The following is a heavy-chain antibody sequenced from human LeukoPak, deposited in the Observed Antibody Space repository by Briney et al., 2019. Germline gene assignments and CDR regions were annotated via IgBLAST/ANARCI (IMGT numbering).Heavy chain of an antibody. V-gene: IGHV3-33*01. CDR2: IWFDGSNK. CDR1: GFIFSNDT. Sequence: GGSLRISCAASGFIFSNDTMHWVRQAPGKGLEWVAFIWFDGSNKHYADSVKGRFTISRDNSEDTLYLQMNSLRAEDTAVYYCVRDPSGSGFAFDSWGQGALVTVSS. CDR3: VRDPSGSGFAFDS. D-gene: IGHD1-1*01. J-gene: IGHJ4*02.